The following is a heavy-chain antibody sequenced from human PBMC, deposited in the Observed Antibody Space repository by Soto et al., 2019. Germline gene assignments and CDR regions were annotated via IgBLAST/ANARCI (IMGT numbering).Heavy chain of an antibody. D-gene: IGHD6-19*01. CDR3: ARDRYSSGWLDAFDI. CDR2: IFTGGST. V-gene: IGHV3-53*04. CDR1: GFTVSGNY. J-gene: IGHJ3*02. Sequence: EVQLVESGGGLVQPGGSLRLSCAASGFTVSGNYMSWVRQAPGKGLEWVSVIFTGGSTYYADSVKGRFTISRHSSKNTVYLQMNSLRAEDTAVYYCARDRYSSGWLDAFDIWGQGTMVTVSS.